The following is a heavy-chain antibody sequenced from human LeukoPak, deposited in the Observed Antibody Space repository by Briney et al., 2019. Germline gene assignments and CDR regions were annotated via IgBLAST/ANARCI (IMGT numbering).Heavy chain of an antibody. CDR1: GGSISSSSYY. CDR2: IYYSGST. Sequence: SETLSLTCTVSGGSISSSSYYWGWIRQPPGKGLEWIGSIYYSGSTYYNPSPKSRVTISVDTSKNQFSLKLSSVTAADTAVYYCAAGESGGFDYWGQGTLVTVSS. V-gene: IGHV4-39*01. CDR3: AAGESGGFDY. D-gene: IGHD7-27*01. J-gene: IGHJ4*02.